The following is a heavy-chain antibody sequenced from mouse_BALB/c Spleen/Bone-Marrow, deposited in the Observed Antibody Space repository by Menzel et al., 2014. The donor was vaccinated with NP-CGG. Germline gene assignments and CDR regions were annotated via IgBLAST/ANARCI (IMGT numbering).Heavy chain of an antibody. CDR1: GFNIKDTY. Sequence: EVKLQESGAELVKPGASVKLSCTASGFNIKDTYMHWVKQRPEQGLEWIGRIDPANGNTKYDPKFQGKATITADTSSNTAYLQLSSLTSEDTAVYYCATMITFAYWGQGTLVTVSA. V-gene: IGHV14-3*02. J-gene: IGHJ3*01. CDR2: IDPANGNT. D-gene: IGHD2-4*01. CDR3: ATMITFAY.